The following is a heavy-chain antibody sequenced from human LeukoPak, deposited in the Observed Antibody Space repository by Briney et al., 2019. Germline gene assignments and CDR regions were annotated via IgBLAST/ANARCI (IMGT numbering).Heavy chain of an antibody. D-gene: IGHD6-19*01. Sequence: GGSLRLSCAASGFTFSDYYMSWVRQAPGKGLEWVSVIYSGGSTYYLDSVKGRFTISRDNSKSTVYLQMNSLRVEDTAVYYCVRDKAGTFDYWGQGTLVTVSS. V-gene: IGHV3-66*01. J-gene: IGHJ4*02. CDR2: IYSGGST. CDR1: GFTFSDYY. CDR3: VRDKAGTFDY.